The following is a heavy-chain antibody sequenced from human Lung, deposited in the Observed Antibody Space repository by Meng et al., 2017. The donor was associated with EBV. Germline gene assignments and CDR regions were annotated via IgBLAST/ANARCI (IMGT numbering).Heavy chain of an antibody. V-gene: IGHV1-18*01. CDR2: ISAYNGNT. D-gene: IGHD1-14*01. CDR1: GYIFNNYG. J-gene: IGHJ5*02. CDR3: ARDLPGGTKGTWLDL. Sequence: QVQLVHAGAELKKPGSSVKVSCKASGYIFNNYGVRWVRQAPGQGPEWMGWISAYNGNTNYAQNFQGRFTMTTDTSTSTAYIELRSLRSDDTAVYYCARDLPGGTKGTWLDLWGQGTLVTVSS.